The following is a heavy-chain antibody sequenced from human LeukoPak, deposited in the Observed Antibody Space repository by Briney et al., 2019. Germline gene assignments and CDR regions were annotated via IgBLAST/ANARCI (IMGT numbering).Heavy chain of an antibody. CDR2: IYYSGST. Sequence: SETLSLTCTVSGGSISSYYWSWIRQPPGKGLEWIGYIYYSGSTNYNPSLKSRVTISADTSKNQFSLKLSSVTATDTAVYCCARQYNSSGYIYYYYYMDVWGKGTTVTISS. J-gene: IGHJ6*03. D-gene: IGHD3-22*01. CDR3: ARQYNSSGYIYYYYYMDV. CDR1: GGSISSYY. V-gene: IGHV4-59*08.